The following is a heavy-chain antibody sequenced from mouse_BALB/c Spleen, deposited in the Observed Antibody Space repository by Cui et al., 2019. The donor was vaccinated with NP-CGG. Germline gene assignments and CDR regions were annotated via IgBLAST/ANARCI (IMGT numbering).Heavy chain of an antibody. J-gene: IGHJ2*01. CDR2: IDPNSGGT. V-gene: IGHV1-72*01. D-gene: IGHD1-1*01. CDR3: ARYDYYGSSYFDY. Sequence: KQRPGRGLEWIGRIDPNSGGTKYNEKFKSKATLTVDKPSSTAYMQLSSLTSEDSAVYYCARYDYYGSSYFDYWGQGTTLTVSS.